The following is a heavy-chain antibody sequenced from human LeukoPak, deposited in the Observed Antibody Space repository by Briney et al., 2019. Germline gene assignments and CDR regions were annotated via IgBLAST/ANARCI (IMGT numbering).Heavy chain of an antibody. Sequence: GGSLRLSCAASGFTFSSYGMHWVRQAPGKGLEWVAFIRYDGSNKYYADSVKGRFTISRDNAKNSLYLQMNSLRAEDTAVYYCAREQRGLRYFDWLFGGYFDYWGQGTLVTVSS. J-gene: IGHJ4*02. CDR1: GFTFSSYG. V-gene: IGHV3-30*02. CDR2: IRYDGSNK. CDR3: AREQRGLRYFDWLFGGYFDY. D-gene: IGHD3-9*01.